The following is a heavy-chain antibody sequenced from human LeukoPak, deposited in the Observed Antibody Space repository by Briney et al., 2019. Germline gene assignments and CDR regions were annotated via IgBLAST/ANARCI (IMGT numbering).Heavy chain of an antibody. CDR3: ARNKSGYSSSSWYFDL. CDR2: INHSGST. V-gene: IGHV4-34*01. Sequence: PSETLPLTCAVYGGSFSGYYWSWIRQPPGKGLEWIGEINHSGSTNYNPSLKSRVTISVDTSKNQFSLKLSSVTAADTAVYYCARNKSGYSSSSWYFDLWGRGTLVTVSS. D-gene: IGHD6-13*01. J-gene: IGHJ2*01. CDR1: GGSFSGYY.